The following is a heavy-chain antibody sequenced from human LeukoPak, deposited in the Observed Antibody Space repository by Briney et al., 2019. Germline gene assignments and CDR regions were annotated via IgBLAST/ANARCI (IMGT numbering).Heavy chain of an antibody. D-gene: IGHD3-10*01. CDR3: ARDPQAGYAFDI. J-gene: IGHJ3*02. Sequence: PSETLSLTCTVSGGSISGYYWSWIRQPPGKGLECIGYIYYSGSTNFNPSLKSRVTISVDTSKNQFSLKVSSVTAADTAVYYCARDPQAGYAFDIWGQGTLVTVSS. V-gene: IGHV4-59*12. CDR1: GGSISGYY. CDR2: IYYSGST.